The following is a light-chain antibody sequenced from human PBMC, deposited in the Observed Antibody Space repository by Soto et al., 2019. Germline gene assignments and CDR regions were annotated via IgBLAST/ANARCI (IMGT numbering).Light chain of an antibody. CDR1: QSLRSN. CDR2: DAS. Sequence: IVMTQSPPTLSVSPGEEATLACRASQSLRSNLAWYQQKPGQAPRLLIYDASSRATGIPDRFSGSGSGTDFTLTISRLEPEDFAVYYCQQYGSSPGTFGQGTKVDIK. CDR3: QQYGSSPGT. V-gene: IGKV3-20*01. J-gene: IGKJ1*01.